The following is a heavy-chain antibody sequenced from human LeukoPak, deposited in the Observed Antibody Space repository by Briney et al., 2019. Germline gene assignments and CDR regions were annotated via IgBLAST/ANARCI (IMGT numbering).Heavy chain of an antibody. Sequence: PGGSLRLSCAASGFTFDDYTMHWVRQAPGKGLEWVSLISWDGGSTYYADSVKGRFTISRDNSKNSLYLQMNSLKAEDTALYYCAKDMSMTPVTKGLDPWGQGTLVTVSS. CDR1: GFTFDDYT. CDR2: ISWDGGST. D-gene: IGHD4-17*01. J-gene: IGHJ5*02. V-gene: IGHV3-43*01. CDR3: AKDMSMTPVTKGLDP.